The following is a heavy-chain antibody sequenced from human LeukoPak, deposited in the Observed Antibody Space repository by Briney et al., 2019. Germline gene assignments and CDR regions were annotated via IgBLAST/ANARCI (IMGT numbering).Heavy chain of an antibody. V-gene: IGHV1-18*01. CDR1: GYTFTSYG. D-gene: IGHD5-24*01. CDR3: ARDGEMATIRSNWFDP. Sequence: ASVKVSCKASGYTFTSYGISWVRQATGQGLEWMGWISAYNGNTNYAQKLQGRVTMTTDTSTSTAYMELRSLRSDDTAVYYCARDGEMATIRSNWFDPWGQGTLVTVSS. CDR2: ISAYNGNT. J-gene: IGHJ5*02.